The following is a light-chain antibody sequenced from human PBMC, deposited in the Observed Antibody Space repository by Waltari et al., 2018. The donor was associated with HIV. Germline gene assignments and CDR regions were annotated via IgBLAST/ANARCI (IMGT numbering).Light chain of an antibody. J-gene: IGLJ1*01. CDR2: DVT. V-gene: IGLV2-14*03. CDR3: SSYTSSSTRV. Sequence: QSALTQPASVSGSPGQSITISCTGTSSDAGGYTSVSWYQQHPDKAPKVVIYDVTYRPSGISNRFSGSKSGNTASLTISDLQAEDEADYYCSSYTSSSTRVFGTGTKVSVL. CDR1: SSDAGGYTS.